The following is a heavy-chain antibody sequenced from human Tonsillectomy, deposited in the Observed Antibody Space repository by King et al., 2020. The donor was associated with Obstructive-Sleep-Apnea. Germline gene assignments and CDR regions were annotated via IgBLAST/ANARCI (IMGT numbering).Heavy chain of an antibody. Sequence: VQLVESGGGLVQPGGSLRLSCAASGFTFSSYWMHWVRQAPGKGLVWVSRINSDGSSTSYGDSVKGRFTISRDNAKNTLYLQMNSLRAEETAVYYCARDGVETVTTSYYYYGMDVWGQGTTVTVSS. V-gene: IGHV3-74*01. CDR1: GFTFSSYW. CDR3: ARDGVETVTTSYYYYGMDV. D-gene: IGHD4-11*01. CDR2: INSDGSST. J-gene: IGHJ6*02.